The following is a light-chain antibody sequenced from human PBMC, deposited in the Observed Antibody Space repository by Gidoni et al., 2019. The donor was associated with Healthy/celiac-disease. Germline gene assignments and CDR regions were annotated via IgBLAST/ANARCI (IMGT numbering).Light chain of an antibody. V-gene: IGKV3-11*01. J-gene: IGKJ2*01. CDR1: QSVSSY. CDR3: QQRSNWPYT. Sequence: EIVFTQSPATLSVSPGEIPTLSCRPSQSVSSYLAWYQQKPGQAPRLLIYEASNRATGIPARFSGSGSGTDFTLTISSLEPEDVAVYYCQQRSNWPYTFGQGTKLEIK. CDR2: EAS.